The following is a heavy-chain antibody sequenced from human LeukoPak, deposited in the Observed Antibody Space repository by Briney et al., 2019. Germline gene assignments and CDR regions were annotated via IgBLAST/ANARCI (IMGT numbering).Heavy chain of an antibody. CDR2: ISGNGGNI. CDR3: ARASPPFGGVVAPSYYYDY. Sequence: GRSLRLSCAASGFKFDDYGMHWVRQAPGKGLEWVSVISGNGGNIGYADSVKGRFTISRDNAKNSLYLQMDSLRPEDAALYYCARASPPFGGVVAPSYYYDYWGQGTLVTVSS. V-gene: IGHV3-9*01. D-gene: IGHD3-16*02. J-gene: IGHJ4*02. CDR1: GFKFDDYG.